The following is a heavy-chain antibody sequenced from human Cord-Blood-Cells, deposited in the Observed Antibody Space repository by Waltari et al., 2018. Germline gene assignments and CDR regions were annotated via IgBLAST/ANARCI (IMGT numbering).Heavy chain of an antibody. CDR1: GGTFSSYA. V-gene: IGHV1-69*01. D-gene: IGHD3-10*01. CDR3: AIRARKITYYGTGSYYNEDY. CDR2: SIPIFVTS. Sequence: QPVQPGAAVKKPGSSVTVSCKASGGTFSSYANTWVRQASRHGDRWRGGSIPIFVTSNYAQKVQGRVTITADESTSTAYMELSSLRSEDRAVYCCAIRARKITYYGTGSYYNEDYWGQGTLVTVSS. J-gene: IGHJ4*02.